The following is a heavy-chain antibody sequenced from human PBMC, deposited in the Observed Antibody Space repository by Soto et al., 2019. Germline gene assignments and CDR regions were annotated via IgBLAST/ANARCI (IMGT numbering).Heavy chain of an antibody. V-gene: IGHV3-7*03. CDR3: AKEGRLRSPAGDYFDS. D-gene: IGHD3-10*01. CDR2: IPQDGVDG. Sequence: GGSLRLSCAGSGFTFSMYSMSWVRQSPGKGLEWVAKIPQDGVDGHYADSVKGRFTISRDDSRNTVYLQMNRLRVEDTAVYFCAKEGRLRSPAGDYFDSWAQGSLVTVSS. CDR1: GFTFSMYS. J-gene: IGHJ4*02.